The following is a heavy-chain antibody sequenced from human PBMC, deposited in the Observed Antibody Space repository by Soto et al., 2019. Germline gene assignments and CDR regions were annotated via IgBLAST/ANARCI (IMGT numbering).Heavy chain of an antibody. J-gene: IGHJ5*02. Sequence: QVQLVQSGAEVKKPGSSVKVSCKASGGTFSSYAISWVRQAPGQGLEWMGGIIPIFGTANYAQKFQGRVTXTXXXSXXTDYMELSSLRSEDTAVYYCARRATVTKMPGWFDPWGQGTLVTVSS. V-gene: IGHV1-69*05. CDR1: GGTFSSYA. CDR3: ARRATVTKMPGWFDP. D-gene: IGHD4-17*01. CDR2: IIPIFGTA.